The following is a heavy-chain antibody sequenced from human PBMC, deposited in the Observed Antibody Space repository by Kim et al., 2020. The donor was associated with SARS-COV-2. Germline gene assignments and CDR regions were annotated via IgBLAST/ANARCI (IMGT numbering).Heavy chain of an antibody. CDR3: ARGRGVFGY. CDR2: ST. Sequence: STNHNPSLKSRVTISVDTSKNQFSLKLSSVTAADTAVYYCARGRGVFGYWGQGTLVTVSS. J-gene: IGHJ4*02. V-gene: IGHV4-34*01. D-gene: IGHD3-10*01.